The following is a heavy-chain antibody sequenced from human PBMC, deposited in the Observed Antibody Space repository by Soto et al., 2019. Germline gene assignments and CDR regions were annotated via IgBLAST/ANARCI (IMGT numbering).Heavy chain of an antibody. CDR3: ARDYYKYYDSSGYYRSPAY. CDR1: GFTFSSYA. J-gene: IGHJ4*02. Sequence: GGSLRLSCAASGFTFSSYAMHWVRQAPGKGLEWVALISYDGSDKDYADSVKGRFTISRDNSRNTLFLQMNSLRAEDTAVYYCARDYYKYYDSSGYYRSPAYWGQGTLVTVSX. V-gene: IGHV3-30-3*01. D-gene: IGHD3-22*01. CDR2: ISYDGSDK.